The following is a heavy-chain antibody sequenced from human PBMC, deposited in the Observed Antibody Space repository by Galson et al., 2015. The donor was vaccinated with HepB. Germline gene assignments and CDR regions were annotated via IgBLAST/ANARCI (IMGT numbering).Heavy chain of an antibody. CDR2: IWYDGSNK. Sequence: SLRLSCAASGFTFSSYGMHWVRQAPGKGLEWVAVIWYDGSNKYYADPVKGRFTISRDNSKNTLYLQMNSLRAEDTAVYYCARDLAAAEDLFDYWGQGTLVTVSS. V-gene: IGHV3-33*01. CDR3: ARDLAAAEDLFDY. CDR1: GFTFSSYG. D-gene: IGHD6-13*01. J-gene: IGHJ4*02.